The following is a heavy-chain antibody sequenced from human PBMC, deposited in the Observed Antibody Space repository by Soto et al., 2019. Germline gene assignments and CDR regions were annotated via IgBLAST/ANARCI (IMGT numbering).Heavy chain of an antibody. CDR3: ARDLFSTGQYSSSSLVNWFDP. CDR2: ISAYNGNT. Sequence: ASVKVSCKASGYTFTNYDINWVRQATGQGLEWMGWISAYNGNTNYAQKLQGRVTMTTDTSTSTAYMELRSLRSDDTAVYYCARDLFSTGQYSSSSLVNWFDPWGQGTLVTVSS. CDR1: GYTFTNYD. J-gene: IGHJ5*02. V-gene: IGHV1-18*01. D-gene: IGHD6-6*01.